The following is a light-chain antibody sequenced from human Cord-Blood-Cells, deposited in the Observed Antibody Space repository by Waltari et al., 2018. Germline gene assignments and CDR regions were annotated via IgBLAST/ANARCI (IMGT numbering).Light chain of an antibody. CDR3: QQSYSTLT. J-gene: IGKJ3*01. CDR1: QSLSSY. V-gene: IGKV1-39*01. Sequence: DIQMTQSPSSLSSSVGDRVTITCRASQSLSSYLKWYQQKPGKAPKLLIYAASSLQSGVPSRFSGSGSGKDVTLTISSLQPEDCATYYCQQSYSTLTFGPGTKVDIK. CDR2: AAS.